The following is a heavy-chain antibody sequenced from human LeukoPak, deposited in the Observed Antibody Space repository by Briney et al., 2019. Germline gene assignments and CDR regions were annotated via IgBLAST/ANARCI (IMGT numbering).Heavy chain of an antibody. CDR3: ARHRYCPTGVCYYFDY. V-gene: IGHV4-39*01. CDR2: IYYGGST. Sequence: PSDTLSLTCKVSGGSISSISYYWGWIRQPPGKGLEWIGNIYYGGSTYYNPSLRSRVTISVDTSKNQFSLKLSSVTAADTAVYYCARHRYCPTGVCYYFDYWGQGTLVTVSS. CDR1: GGSISSISYY. D-gene: IGHD2-8*01. J-gene: IGHJ4*02.